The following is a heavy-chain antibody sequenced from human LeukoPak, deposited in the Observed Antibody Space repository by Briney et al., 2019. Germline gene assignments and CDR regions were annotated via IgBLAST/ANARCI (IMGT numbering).Heavy chain of an antibody. CDR3: ARIPYGDYHDY. D-gene: IGHD4-17*01. CDR1: GGSISGYY. V-gene: IGHV4-59*01. CDR2: IYYSGST. J-gene: IGHJ4*02. Sequence: SETLSLTCTVSGGSISGYYWSWIRQPPGKGLEWIGYIYYSGSTNYNPSLKSRVTISVDTSKNQFSLKLSSVTAADTAVYYCARIPYGDYHDYWGQGTLVTVSS.